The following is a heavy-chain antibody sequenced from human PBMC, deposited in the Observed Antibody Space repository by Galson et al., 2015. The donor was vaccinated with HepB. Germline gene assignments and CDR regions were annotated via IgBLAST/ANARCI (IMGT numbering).Heavy chain of an antibody. J-gene: IGHJ4*02. Sequence: TLSLTCTVSGGSISSGGYYWSWIRQHPGKGLEWIGYIYYSGSTYYNPSLKSRVTISVDTSKNQFSLKLSSVTAADTAVYYCARDPWGRGYFDYWGQGTLVTVSS. CDR2: IYYSGST. V-gene: IGHV4-31*03. CDR3: ARDPWGRGYFDY. D-gene: IGHD7-27*01. CDR1: GGSISSGGYY.